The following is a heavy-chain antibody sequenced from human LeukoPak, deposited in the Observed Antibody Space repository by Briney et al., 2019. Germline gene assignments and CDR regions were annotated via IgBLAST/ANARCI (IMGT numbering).Heavy chain of an antibody. V-gene: IGHV1-2*06. Sequence: ASVKVSCKASGYTFTKYYIHWVRQAPGQGLEWMGRFDPYNGGTTYAQKFQGRVTITRDTSVSTDYMELSSLRSEDTAVYYCAREMGDREFYFDYWGQGTLVTVSS. CDR3: AREMGDREFYFDY. CDR2: FDPYNGGT. D-gene: IGHD3-10*01. CDR1: GYTFTKYY. J-gene: IGHJ4*02.